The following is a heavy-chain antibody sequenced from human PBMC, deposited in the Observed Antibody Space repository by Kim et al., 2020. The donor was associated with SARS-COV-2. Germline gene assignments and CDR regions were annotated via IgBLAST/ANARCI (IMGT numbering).Heavy chain of an antibody. J-gene: IGHJ4*02. CDR3: ARDLEGFDY. V-gene: IGHV1-46*01. CDR1: GYTFTNNY. CDR2: VYPHDGST. D-gene: IGHD1-1*01. Sequence: ASVKVSCKASGYTFTNNYVHWVRLAPGQGLEWMGMVYPHDGSTSYAQSFQGRVTMTSDTSTTTVYMELSSLRSDDTAMYYCARDLEGFDYWGQGTLVTVSS.